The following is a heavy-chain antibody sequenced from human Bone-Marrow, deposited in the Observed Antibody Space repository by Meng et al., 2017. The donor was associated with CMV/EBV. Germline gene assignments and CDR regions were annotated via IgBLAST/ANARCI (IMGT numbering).Heavy chain of an antibody. V-gene: IGHV4-59*01. CDR3: SRLKTPVEDWLVMDV. CDR1: GGSISSYY. J-gene: IGHJ6*01. Sequence: SETLSLTCTVSGGSISSYYWSWIRQPPGKGLEWIGNIYYSGSTNYNPSLKSRVTISVDTSKNQFSLKLSSVTAADTAVYYCSRLKTPVEDWLVMDVWGQGTTVTVSS. D-gene: IGHD6-19*01. CDR2: IYYSGST.